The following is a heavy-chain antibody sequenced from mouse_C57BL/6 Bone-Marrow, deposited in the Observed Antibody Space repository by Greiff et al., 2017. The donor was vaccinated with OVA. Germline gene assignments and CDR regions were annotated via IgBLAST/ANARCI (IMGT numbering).Heavy chain of an antibody. CDR3: APQLGRSFAY. V-gene: IGHV1-85*01. CDR2: IYPRDGST. Sequence: VKLMESGPELVKPGASVKLSCKASGYTFTSYDINWVKQRPGQGLEWIVWIYPRDGSTKYNEKFKGKATLTVDTSSSTAYMELHSLTSEDSAVYFCAPQLGRSFAYWGQGTLVTVSA. J-gene: IGHJ3*01. CDR1: GYTFTSYD. D-gene: IGHD4-1*02.